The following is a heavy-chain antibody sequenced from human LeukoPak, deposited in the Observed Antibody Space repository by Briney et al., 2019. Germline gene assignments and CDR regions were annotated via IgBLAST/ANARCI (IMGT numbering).Heavy chain of an antibody. V-gene: IGHV4-39*01. CDR3: ARRSHCTGGSCYPV. J-gene: IGHJ6*02. D-gene: IGHD2-15*01. Sequence: SETLSLTCTVSGDSMTSRTHYWVWIRQPPGKGLEWIGSIYYGGSTYYNPSLKSRVTISQDTSKNQFSLKVSSVTAADAAVYHCARRSHCTGGSCYPVWGQGTTVTVS. CDR2: IYYGGST. CDR1: GDSMTSRTHY.